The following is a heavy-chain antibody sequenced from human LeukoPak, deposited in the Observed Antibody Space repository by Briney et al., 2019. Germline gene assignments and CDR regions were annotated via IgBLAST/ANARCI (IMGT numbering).Heavy chain of an antibody. CDR2: ISGSGGST. V-gene: IGHV3-23*01. CDR1: GFTFSTYW. J-gene: IGHJ4*02. CDR3: ARALSDSGGFQAYFDY. D-gene: IGHD2-15*01. Sequence: PGGSLRLSCAASGFTFSTYWMHWVRQAPGKGLEWVSAISGSGGSTYYADSVKGRFTISRDNSKNTLYLQMNSLRAEDTAVYYCARALSDSGGFQAYFDYWGQGTLVTVSS.